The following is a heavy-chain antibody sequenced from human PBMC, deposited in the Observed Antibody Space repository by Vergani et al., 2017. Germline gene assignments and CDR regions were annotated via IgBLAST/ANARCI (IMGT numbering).Heavy chain of an antibody. CDR3: AGGQGRFGSSGY. CDR1: GGTFSSYA. J-gene: IGHJ4*02. V-gene: IGHV1-8*02. D-gene: IGHD3-10*01. Sequence: QVQLVQSGAEVKKPGSSVKVSCKASGGTFSSYAISWVRQAPGQGLEWMGWMNPNSGNTGYAQKFQGRVTMTRNTSISTAYMELSSLRSEDTAVYYCAGGQGRFGSSGYWGQGTLVTVSS. CDR2: MNPNSGNT.